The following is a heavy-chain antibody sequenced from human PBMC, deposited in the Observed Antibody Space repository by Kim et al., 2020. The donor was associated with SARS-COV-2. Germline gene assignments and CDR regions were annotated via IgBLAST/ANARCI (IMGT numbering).Heavy chain of an antibody. D-gene: IGHD3-10*01. J-gene: IGHJ6*02. CDR2: VYYTGST. V-gene: IGHV4-61*01. CDR3: AREVKYGSGSYRDGMDG. Sequence: SETLSLTCTVSGGSVNRNHYYWTWIRQPPGKGLEWIGDVYYTGSTNYNPSLKSRVTISVDTSNNQFSLRLTSVIAADTAVYYCAREVKYGSGSYRDGMDGWGQGTTVTVSS. CDR1: GGSVNRNHYY.